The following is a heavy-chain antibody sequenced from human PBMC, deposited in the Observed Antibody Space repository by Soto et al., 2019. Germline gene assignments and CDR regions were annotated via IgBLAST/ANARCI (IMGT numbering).Heavy chain of an antibody. V-gene: IGHV4-61*01. CDR3: ARQRPTDGRWEFANYYGMDV. Sequence: PSETLSLTCSVSGGSVSNKTYYWSWIRQPPGKRLEWIGYVYYSGTTNYNPSLKSRVTISVDLSKNQFSLKLSSVTAADTAVYYCARQRPTDGRWEFANYYGMDVWGQGTPVTVSS. J-gene: IGHJ6*02. CDR2: VYYSGTT. D-gene: IGHD1-26*01. CDR1: GGSVSNKTYY.